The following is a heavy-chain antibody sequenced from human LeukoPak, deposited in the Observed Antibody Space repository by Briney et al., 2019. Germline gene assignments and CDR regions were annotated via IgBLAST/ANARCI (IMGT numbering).Heavy chain of an antibody. J-gene: IGHJ4*02. D-gene: IGHD3-10*01. CDR3: AKAVVQGVVRYYFDY. Sequence: GGSLRLSCAASGFTFSSYAMSWVRQAPGKGLEWVSAISGSGGSTYYADSVKGRFTISRDSSKNTLYLQMNSLRAEDTAVYYCAKAVVQGVVRYYFDYWGQGTLVTVSS. V-gene: IGHV3-23*01. CDR2: ISGSGGST. CDR1: GFTFSSYA.